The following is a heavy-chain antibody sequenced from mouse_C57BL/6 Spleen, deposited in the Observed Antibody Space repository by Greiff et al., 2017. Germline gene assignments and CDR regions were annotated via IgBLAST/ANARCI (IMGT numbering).Heavy chain of an antibody. CDR1: GYAFSSSW. CDR2: IYPGDGDT. Sequence: VQLQQSGPELVKPGASVKISCKASGYAFSSSWMNWVKQRPGKGLEWIGRIYPGDGDTNYNGKFKGKATLTADKSSSTAYMQLSSLTSEDAAAYCCARYWDVDYWGQGTTLTVSS. CDR3: ARYWDVDY. J-gene: IGHJ2*01. V-gene: IGHV1-82*01. D-gene: IGHD4-1*01.